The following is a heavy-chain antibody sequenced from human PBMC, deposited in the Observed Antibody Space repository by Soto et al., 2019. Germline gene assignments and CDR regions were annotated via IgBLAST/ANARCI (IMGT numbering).Heavy chain of an antibody. V-gene: IGHV3-23*01. J-gene: IGHJ4*02. CDR3: AKDFDSSAYYFFDD. D-gene: IGHD3-22*01. CDR2: ISGSGGNT. Sequence: LRLSCAASGFTFSSYAMSWVRQAPGKGLEWVSAISGSGGNTYYADSVKGRFTISRDNSMKMLFLQMTSLRAEDTAVYYCAKDFDSSAYYFFDDWGQGTPVTVSS. CDR1: GFTFSSYA.